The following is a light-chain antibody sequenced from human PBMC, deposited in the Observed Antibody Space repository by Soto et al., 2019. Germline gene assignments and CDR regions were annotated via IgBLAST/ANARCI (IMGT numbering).Light chain of an antibody. CDR2: AAS. Sequence: DIQMTQSPYSLSASVGDRVTITCRASQSISSYLNWYQQKPGKAPKLLIYAASSLQSGVPSRFSGSGSGTDFTLTISSLQPEDFATYYCQQSYSTPTVGQGTKVEIK. CDR1: QSISSY. V-gene: IGKV1-39*01. CDR3: QQSYSTPT. J-gene: IGKJ1*01.